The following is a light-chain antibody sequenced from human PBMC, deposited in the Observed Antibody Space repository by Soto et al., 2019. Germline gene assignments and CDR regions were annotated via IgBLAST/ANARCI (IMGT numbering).Light chain of an antibody. J-gene: IGKJ2*01. Sequence: DIQMTQSPSSLSASVGDRVTITCRASRSIGNYLNWYQQKPESAPKLLIFLTSRLQSGVPSRFSGSGSGTDFTITISSLQPEDSATYYCQQSYSTPYSFGQGTKLEIK. V-gene: IGKV1-39*01. CDR3: QQSYSTPYS. CDR1: RSIGNY. CDR2: LTS.